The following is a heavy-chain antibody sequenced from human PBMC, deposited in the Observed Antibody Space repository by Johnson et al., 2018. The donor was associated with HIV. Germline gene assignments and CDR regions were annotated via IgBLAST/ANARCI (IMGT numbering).Heavy chain of an antibody. CDR2: IKQDGSEK. D-gene: IGHD1-26*01. J-gene: IGHJ3*02. V-gene: IGHV3-7*03. CDR3: TREEGGTYYSVDVFDI. Sequence: VQLVESGGGFVKPGGSLRLSCAASGFTFSDYYMSWIRQAPGKGLEWVANIKQDGSEKYYVDSVKGRFTISRDNAKNSLYLQMNSLRAGDTAVYYCTREEGGTYYSVDVFDIWGQGTMVTVSS. CDR1: GFTFSDYY.